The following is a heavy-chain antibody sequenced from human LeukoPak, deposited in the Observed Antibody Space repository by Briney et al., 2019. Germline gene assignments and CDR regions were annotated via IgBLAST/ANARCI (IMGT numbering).Heavy chain of an antibody. Sequence: GGSLRLSCAASGFTFSDYYMSWMRQAPGKGLEWVSYISGSGSTTHYADSVKGRFTISRDNAKNSLYLQMNSLRADDTAVYYCARAAVAGVSGWYDPWGQGTLVTVSS. D-gene: IGHD6-19*01. V-gene: IGHV3-11*04. CDR1: GFTFSDYY. CDR2: ISGSGSTT. J-gene: IGHJ5*02. CDR3: ARAAVAGVSGWYDP.